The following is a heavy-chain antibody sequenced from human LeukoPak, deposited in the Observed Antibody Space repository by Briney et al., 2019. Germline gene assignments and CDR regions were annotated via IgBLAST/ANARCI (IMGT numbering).Heavy chain of an antibody. V-gene: IGHV3-30*04. CDR2: ISYDGSNK. J-gene: IGHJ4*02. Sequence: PGGSLRLSCAASGFTFSSYAMHWVRQAPGKGLEWVAVISYDGSNKYYADSVKGRFTISRDNSKNTLSLQMNSLRAEDTAVYYCAKDPTTRMRYSSSWYLHYFDYWGQGTLVTVSS. CDR3: AKDPTTRMRYSSSWYLHYFDY. CDR1: GFTFSSYA. D-gene: IGHD6-13*01.